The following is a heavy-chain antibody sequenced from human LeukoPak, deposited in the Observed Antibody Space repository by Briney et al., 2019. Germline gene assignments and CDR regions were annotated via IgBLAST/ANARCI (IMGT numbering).Heavy chain of an antibody. CDR1: GGSISSGGYS. J-gene: IGHJ5*02. D-gene: IGHD6-19*01. CDR2: IYHSGST. Sequence: SETLSLTCAVPGGSISSGGYSWSWIRQPPGKGLEWIGYIYHSGSTYYNPSLKSRVTISVDRSKNQFSLKLSSVTAADTAVYYCARVVGSGWFFWFDPWGQGTLVTVSS. V-gene: IGHV4-30-2*01. CDR3: ARVVGSGWFFWFDP.